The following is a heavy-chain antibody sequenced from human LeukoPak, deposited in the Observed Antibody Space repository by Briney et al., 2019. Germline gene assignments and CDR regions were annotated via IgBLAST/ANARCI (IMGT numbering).Heavy chain of an antibody. CDR2: IYPGDSDT. Sequence: GESLKISCKGSGYSFTSYWIGWVRRMPGKGLEWMGIIYPGDSDTRYSPSFQGQVTISADKSISTAYLQWSSPKASDTAMYYCARWAANQGQLWFDYWGQGTLVTVSS. CDR1: GYSFTSYW. D-gene: IGHD5-18*01. V-gene: IGHV5-51*01. J-gene: IGHJ4*02. CDR3: ARWAANQGQLWFDY.